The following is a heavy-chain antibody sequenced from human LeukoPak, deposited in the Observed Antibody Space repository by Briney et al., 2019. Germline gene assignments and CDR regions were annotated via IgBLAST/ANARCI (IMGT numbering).Heavy chain of an antibody. Sequence: GGSLRLSCVASGLSPSSNYMSWVRQAPAKGLEWVSVIYRDGSSYYAESVKGRFTISRDNSKNTLYIQMNSLRAEDTAVYYCARSFYDILIGYYQYFDYWGQGTLVTVSS. CDR2: IYRDGSS. V-gene: IGHV3-66*01. J-gene: IGHJ4*02. CDR3: ARSFYDILIGYYQYFDY. CDR1: GLSPSSNY. D-gene: IGHD3-9*01.